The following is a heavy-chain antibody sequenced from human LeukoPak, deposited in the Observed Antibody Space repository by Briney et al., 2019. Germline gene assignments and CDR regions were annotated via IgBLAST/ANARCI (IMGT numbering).Heavy chain of an antibody. CDR1: GFTFRTSW. V-gene: IGHV3-74*01. CDR2: MNSDGTTV. CDR3: ARGGNYYLDY. Sequence: PGGSLRLSCAVSGFTFRTSWMHWVRQAPGGGLVWVSRMNSDGTTVNYADSVKGRFTMSRDNAKNTLYLQMNSLRAEGTAVYYCARGGNYYLDYWGQGTLATVSS. J-gene: IGHJ4*02. D-gene: IGHD5-24*01.